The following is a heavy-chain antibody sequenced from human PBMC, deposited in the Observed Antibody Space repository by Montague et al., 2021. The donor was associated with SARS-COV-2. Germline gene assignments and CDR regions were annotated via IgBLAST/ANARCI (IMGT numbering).Heavy chain of an antibody. Sequence: SETLSLTCTVSGGSISSSSYYWSWIRQPPGKGLEWIGSIYYSGSTYYNPSLKSRVTISVDTSKNQFSLKLSSVTAADTAVYYCASPTYYYGSSGSDAFDIWGQGTMVTVSS. CDR2: IYYSGST. CDR1: GGSISSSSYY. J-gene: IGHJ3*02. CDR3: ASPTYYYGSSGSDAFDI. V-gene: IGHV4-39*01. D-gene: IGHD3-22*01.